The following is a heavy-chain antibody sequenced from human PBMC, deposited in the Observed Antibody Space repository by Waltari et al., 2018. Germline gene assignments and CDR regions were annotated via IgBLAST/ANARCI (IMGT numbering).Heavy chain of an antibody. V-gene: IGHV5-10-1*01. CDR1: ASSFTSYW. Sequence: EGQLVQSGAEVTKHGESLRISLKGSASSFTSYWIHWVRQMPGRGLEWMGRIDPSDSYTNYSPSFQGHVTISADKSISTAYLQWRSLEASDTAVYYCLGGAFDIWGQGTMVTVSS. J-gene: IGHJ3*02. CDR2: IDPSDSYT. CDR3: LGGAFDI.